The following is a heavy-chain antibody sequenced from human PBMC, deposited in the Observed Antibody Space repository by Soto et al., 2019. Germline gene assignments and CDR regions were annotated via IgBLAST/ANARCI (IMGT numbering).Heavy chain of an antibody. CDR2: IYSGGST. J-gene: IGHJ3*02. D-gene: IGHD2-2*01. CDR3: ARGPGYCSSTSWYLGAFYI. Sequence: EVQLVESGGGLVQPGGSLRLSCAASGFTVSSNYMSWVRQAPGKGLEWVSVIYSGGSTYYADSVKGRFTISRHNSKNTLYLQMNRLRAEDTAVDYCARGPGYCSSTSWYLGAFYIWGQGTMVTVSS. CDR1: GFTVSSNY. V-gene: IGHV3-53*04.